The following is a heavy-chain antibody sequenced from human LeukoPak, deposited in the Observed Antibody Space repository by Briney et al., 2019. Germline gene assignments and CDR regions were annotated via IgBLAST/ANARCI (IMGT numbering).Heavy chain of an antibody. Sequence: GGSLGLSCAASGFTVSSNYMSWVRQAPGKGLEWVSVIYYGGSTYYADSVKGRFTISRDNSKNTLYLQMNSLRAEDTAVYYCARTYSSSSYSPFDYWGQGTLVTVSS. V-gene: IGHV3-53*01. CDR2: IYYGGST. D-gene: IGHD6-13*01. J-gene: IGHJ4*02. CDR3: ARTYSSSSYSPFDY. CDR1: GFTVSSNY.